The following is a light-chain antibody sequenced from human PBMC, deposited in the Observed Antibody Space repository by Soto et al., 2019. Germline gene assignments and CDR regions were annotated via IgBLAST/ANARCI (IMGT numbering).Light chain of an antibody. CDR1: SSDVGNYNL. J-gene: IGLJ1*01. CDR2: EGS. V-gene: IGLV2-23*01. CDR3: CSYAGSNTYV. Sequence: QSALTQPASVSGSPGQSITISCTGTSSDVGNYNLVSWYQHHPGKAPKVMIYEGSKRPSGVSHRFSGFNSGNTASLTISGLQAEDEADYHCCSYAGSNTYVFGTGTKVTVL.